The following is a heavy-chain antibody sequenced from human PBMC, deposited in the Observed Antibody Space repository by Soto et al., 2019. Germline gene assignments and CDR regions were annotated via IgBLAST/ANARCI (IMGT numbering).Heavy chain of an antibody. Sequence: QVQLVQSGAEVKKPGASVKVSCKASGYTFTCYAMHWVRQAPGQRLEWMGWINAGNGNTKYSQKFQGRVTITRDTSASTAYMELSSLRSEDTAVYYCARAASNYGLFDYWGQGTLVTVSS. CDR3: ARAASNYGLFDY. V-gene: IGHV1-3*01. CDR1: GYTFTCYA. J-gene: IGHJ4*02. D-gene: IGHD4-4*01. CDR2: INAGNGNT.